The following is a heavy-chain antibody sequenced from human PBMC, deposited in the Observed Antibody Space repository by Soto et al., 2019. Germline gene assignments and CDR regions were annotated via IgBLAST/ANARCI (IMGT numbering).Heavy chain of an antibody. D-gene: IGHD6-13*01. J-gene: IGHJ6*02. Sequence: GSLRLSCAASGFTVSSNYMSWVRQAPGKGLEWVSVIYSGGSTYYADSVKGRFTISRDNSKNTLYLQMNSLRAEDTAVYYCARDLTLSSPGHYYYYGMDVWGQGTTVTVSS. CDR1: GFTVSSNY. V-gene: IGHV3-53*01. CDR3: ARDLTLSSPGHYYYYGMDV. CDR2: IYSGGST.